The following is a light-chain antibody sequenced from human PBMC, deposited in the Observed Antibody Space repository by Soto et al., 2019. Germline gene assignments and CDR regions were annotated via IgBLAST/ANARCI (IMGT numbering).Light chain of an antibody. V-gene: IGKV1-39*01. Sequence: DIQMTQSPSSLSASVGDRVTITCRASQSISSYLNWYQQKPGKAPKLLIYAASSLQSGVTSRFSGSGSGTDFNLTISSLQPEDFATYYCQQSYSTTPFTFGPGTKVDIK. J-gene: IGKJ3*01. CDR3: QQSYSTTPFT. CDR2: AAS. CDR1: QSISSY.